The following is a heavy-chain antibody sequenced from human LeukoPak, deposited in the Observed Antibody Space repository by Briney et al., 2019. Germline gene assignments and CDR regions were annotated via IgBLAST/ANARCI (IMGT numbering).Heavy chain of an antibody. J-gene: IGHJ3*02. CDR3: ARTDGFDI. CDR1: GFTFSSYS. V-gene: IGHV3-48*01. CDR2: ISSSSSSI. Sequence: GGSLRLSCAASGFTFSSYSMNWVRQAPGKGLEWVSYISSSSSSIYYADSVKGRFTISRGNAKKSLYLQMNSLRAEDTAVYYCARTDGFDIWGQGTMITVSS.